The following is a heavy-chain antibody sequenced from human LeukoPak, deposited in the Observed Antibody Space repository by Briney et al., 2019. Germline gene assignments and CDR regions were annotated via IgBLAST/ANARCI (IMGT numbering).Heavy chain of an antibody. CDR3: GRDHPSWYTDY. CDR2: IYHSGIT. J-gene: IGHJ4*02. Sequence: SETLSLTCTVSGYSISSGYCWAWIRQPPGKGLEWIGIIYHSGITYYNPSLKSRVTISVDTSKNQFSLKLSSVTAADTAVYYCGRDHPSWYTDYWGQGTLVTVSS. V-gene: IGHV4-38-2*02. CDR1: GYSISSGYC. D-gene: IGHD6-13*01.